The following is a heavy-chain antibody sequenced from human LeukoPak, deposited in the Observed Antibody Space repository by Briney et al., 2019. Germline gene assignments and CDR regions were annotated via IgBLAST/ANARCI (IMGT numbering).Heavy chain of an antibody. CDR1: GFTFSSYW. V-gene: IGHV3-74*01. CDR3: ARETAHYYDSSGYIDY. Sequence: PGGSLRLSCAASGFTFSSYWMHWVRQAPGKGLVWVSRINSDGSSTSYADSEKGRFTISRDNAKNTLYLQMNSLRAEDTAVYYCARETAHYYDSSGYIDYWGQGTLVTVSS. CDR2: INSDGSST. D-gene: IGHD3-22*01. J-gene: IGHJ4*02.